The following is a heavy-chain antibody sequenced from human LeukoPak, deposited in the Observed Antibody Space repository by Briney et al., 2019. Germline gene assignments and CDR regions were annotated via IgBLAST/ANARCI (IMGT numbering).Heavy chain of an antibody. D-gene: IGHD2-21*01. CDR3: AREQEDIVVVSLVTGVEGWFDP. V-gene: IGHV4-4*07. CDR1: GGSISSYY. CDR2: IYTSGST. Sequence: SETLSLTCTVPGGSISSYYWSWIRQPAGKGLEWIGRIYTSGSTNYNPSLKSRVTMSVDTSKNQFSLKLSSVTAADTAVYYCAREQEDIVVVSLVTGVEGWFDPWGQGTLVTVSS. J-gene: IGHJ5*02.